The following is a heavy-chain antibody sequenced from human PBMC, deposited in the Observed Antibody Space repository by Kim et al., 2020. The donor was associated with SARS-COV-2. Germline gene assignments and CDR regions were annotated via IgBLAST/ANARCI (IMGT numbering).Heavy chain of an antibody. CDR1: GGSISSNNW. CDR2: IYHSGST. V-gene: IGHV4-4*02. Sequence: SETLSLTCAVSGGSISSNNWWSWVRQPPGKGLEWIGEIYHSGSTNYNPSLKSRVTISVDKSENQFSLKLSSVTAADTAVYYCARTNYDSQVRYYYYGMDVWGQGTTVTVSS. CDR3: ARTNYDSQVRYYYYGMDV. D-gene: IGHD3-3*01. J-gene: IGHJ6*02.